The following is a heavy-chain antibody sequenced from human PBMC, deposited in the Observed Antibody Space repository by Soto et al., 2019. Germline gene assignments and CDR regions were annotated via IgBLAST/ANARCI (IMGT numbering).Heavy chain of an antibody. CDR2: IYHSGST. J-gene: IGHJ6*02. V-gene: IGHV4-4*02. CDR1: GGSISSSNW. D-gene: IGHD6-13*01. Sequence: QVQLQESGPGLVKPSGTLSLTCAVSGGSISSSNWWSWVRQPPGKGLEWIGEIYHSGSTNYNPSLKSRVTISVDKSKNQFSLKLSSVTAADTAVYYCARDHPPYSSSWDYYYYGMDVWGQGTTVTVSS. CDR3: ARDHPPYSSSWDYYYYGMDV.